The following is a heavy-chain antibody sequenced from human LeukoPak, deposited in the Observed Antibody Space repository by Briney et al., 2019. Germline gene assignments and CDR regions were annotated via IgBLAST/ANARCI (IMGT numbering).Heavy chain of an antibody. D-gene: IGHD7-27*01. CDR3: ARDQDWGSFDI. Sequence: GGSLRLSCAASGFTFSNYGMDWVRQAPGKGPEWVSGIGGRGDRTYFADSVKGRFAISRDNSKNTMYLQMSSLRAEDTAIYYCARDQDWGSFDIWGQGTMVTVSS. V-gene: IGHV3-23*01. CDR1: GFTFSNYG. CDR2: IGGRGDRT. J-gene: IGHJ3*02.